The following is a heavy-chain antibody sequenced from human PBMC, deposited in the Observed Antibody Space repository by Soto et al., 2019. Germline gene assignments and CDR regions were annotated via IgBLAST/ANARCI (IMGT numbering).Heavy chain of an antibody. CDR2: IIPIFGTA. Sequence: QVQLVQSGAEVKKPGSSVTVSCKASGGTFSSYAISWVRQAHGQGLEWMGGIIPIFGTANYAQKFQGRVTITADESTSTAYMELSSLRSEDTAVYYCSSLWFGELQDFDYWGQGTLVTVSS. CDR1: GGTFSSYA. D-gene: IGHD3-10*01. V-gene: IGHV1-69*01. CDR3: SSLWFGELQDFDY. J-gene: IGHJ4*02.